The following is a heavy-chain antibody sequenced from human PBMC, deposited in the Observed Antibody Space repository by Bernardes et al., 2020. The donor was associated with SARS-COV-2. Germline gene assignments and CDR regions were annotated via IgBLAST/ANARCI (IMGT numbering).Heavy chain of an antibody. CDR1: GGSISSSSYY. J-gene: IGHJ6*02. V-gene: IGHV4-39*01. CDR2: IYYSGST. D-gene: IGHD3-3*01. Sequence: SETLSLTCTVSGGSISSSSYYWGWIRQPPGKGLEWIGSIYYSGSTYYNPSLKSRVTISVDTSKNQFSLKLSSVTAADTAVYYCATPGAIRFLEWLSPHRMDVWGQGTTVTVSS. CDR3: ATPGAIRFLEWLSPHRMDV.